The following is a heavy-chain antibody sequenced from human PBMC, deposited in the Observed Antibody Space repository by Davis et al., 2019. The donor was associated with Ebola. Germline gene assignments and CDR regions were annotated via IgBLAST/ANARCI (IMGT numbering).Heavy chain of an antibody. CDR2: ISYDGSNK. V-gene: IGHV3-30-3*01. D-gene: IGHD3-3*01. CDR1: GFTFSSYA. Sequence: GESLKISCAASGFTFSSYAMHWVRQAPGKGLEWVAVISYDGSNKYYADSVKGRFTISRDNSKNTLYLQMNSLRDEDTAVYYCARGPSVWSGYYRYYYYYYMDVWGKGTTVTVSS. J-gene: IGHJ6*03. CDR3: ARGPSVWSGYYRYYYYYYMDV.